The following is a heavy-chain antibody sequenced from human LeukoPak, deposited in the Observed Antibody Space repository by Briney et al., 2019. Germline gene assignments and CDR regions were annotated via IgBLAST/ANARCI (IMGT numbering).Heavy chain of an antibody. CDR2: IYYSGST. J-gene: IGHJ5*02. Sequence: SETLSLTCTVSGGSISSSSYYWGWIRQPPGKGLEWIGSIYYSGSTYYNPSLKSRVTISVDTSKNQFSLKLSSVTAADTAVYYCARERLRPYNWFDPWGQGTLVTVSS. CDR1: GGSISSSSYY. D-gene: IGHD5-12*01. CDR3: ARERLRPYNWFDP. V-gene: IGHV4-39*07.